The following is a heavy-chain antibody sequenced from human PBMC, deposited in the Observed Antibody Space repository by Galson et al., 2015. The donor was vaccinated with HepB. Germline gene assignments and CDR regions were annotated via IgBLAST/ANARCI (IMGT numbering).Heavy chain of an antibody. CDR2: INTGNGNT. D-gene: IGHD1-26*01. CDR1: GYIFTTYT. J-gene: IGHJ4*02. Sequence: SVKVSCKASGYIFTTYTIHWVRQAPGHGLEWMGWINTGNGNTKYSQKFQGRVTISRDTSASTAYMELTSLRSEDTAVYHCARKRWEYFDYWGQGTLVTVYS. CDR3: ARKRWEYFDY. V-gene: IGHV1-3*04.